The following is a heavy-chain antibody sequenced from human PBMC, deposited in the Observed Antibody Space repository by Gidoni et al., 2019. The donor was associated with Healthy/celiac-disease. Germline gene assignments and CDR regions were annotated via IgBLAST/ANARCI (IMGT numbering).Heavy chain of an antibody. J-gene: IGHJ4*02. CDR1: GFTFSNAW. CDR2: IKSKTDGGTT. D-gene: IGHD3-10*01. Sequence: EVQLVASGGGLVKPGGSLRLSCAASGFTFSNAWMSWVRQAPGKGLEWGGRIKSKTDGGTTDYAAPVKGRFTISRDDSKNTLYLQMNSLKTEDTAVYYCTTDKDADYYGSGSYIDYWGQGTLVTVSS. V-gene: IGHV3-15*01. CDR3: TTDKDADYYGSGSYIDY.